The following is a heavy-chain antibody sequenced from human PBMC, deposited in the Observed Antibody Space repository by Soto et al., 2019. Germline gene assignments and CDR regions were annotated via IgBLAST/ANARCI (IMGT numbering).Heavy chain of an antibody. Sequence: QVQLVQSGAEVKKPGASVKVSCKASGYTFTSYDINWVRQATGQGLEWMGWMNPNSGNTGYAQKFQGRVTMTRNTTISTAYMELSSLISEATAVYYCARVGYDYIWGSYRLNWFDPWGQGTLVTVSS. J-gene: IGHJ5*02. CDR1: GYTFTSYD. CDR3: ARVGYDYIWGSYRLNWFDP. CDR2: MNPNSGNT. V-gene: IGHV1-8*01. D-gene: IGHD3-16*02.